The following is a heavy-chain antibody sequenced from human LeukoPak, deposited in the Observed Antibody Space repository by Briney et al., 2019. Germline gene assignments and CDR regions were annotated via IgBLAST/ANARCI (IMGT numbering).Heavy chain of an antibody. Sequence: GGSLRLSCTASGFTFSTNAMSWVRQAPGKGPEWVSTISGFGGSTFYADSVRGRFTISRDNSKNTLYLQMNSLGAEDTAVYSCARGYCTSSSCYNDYWGQGTLVTVSS. D-gene: IGHD2-2*02. V-gene: IGHV3-23*01. J-gene: IGHJ4*02. CDR2: ISGFGGST. CDR3: ARGYCTSSSCYNDY. CDR1: GFTFSTNA.